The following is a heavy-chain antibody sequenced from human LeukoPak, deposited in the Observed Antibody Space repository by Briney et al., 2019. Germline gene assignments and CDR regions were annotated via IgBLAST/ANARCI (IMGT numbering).Heavy chain of an antibody. J-gene: IGHJ3*02. Sequence: ASVKVSCSASGYAFTSYFVHWVRQAPGQGLEWMGIINPSDGDTSYAKKFQGRVTMTSDTSTSRVYMELCSLRSEDTAVYYCARVKGLYDFWSGYRGAEGNDVFDIWGQGTMVTVSS. CDR3: ARVKGLYDFWSGYRGAEGNDVFDI. D-gene: IGHD3-3*01. V-gene: IGHV1-46*01. CDR1: GYAFTSYF. CDR2: INPSDGDT.